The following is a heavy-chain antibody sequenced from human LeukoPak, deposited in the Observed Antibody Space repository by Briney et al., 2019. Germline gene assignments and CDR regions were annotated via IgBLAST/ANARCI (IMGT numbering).Heavy chain of an antibody. D-gene: IGHD2-2*01. CDR3: ARRYCTSTFCHGGFDY. CDR1: GYSFTSYW. CDR2: IYPGDSDT. Sequence: GESLKISCKGSGYSFTSYWISWVRQMPGKGLEWMGIIYPGDSDTRYGPSFQGQVTISADKSISTAYLQWSSLKASDTAMYYCARRYCTSTFCHGGFDYWGQGTLVTVSS. J-gene: IGHJ4*02. V-gene: IGHV5-51*01.